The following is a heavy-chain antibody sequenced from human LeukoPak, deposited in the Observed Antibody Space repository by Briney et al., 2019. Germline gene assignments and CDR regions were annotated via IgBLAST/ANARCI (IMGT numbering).Heavy chain of an antibody. CDR3: ARDFAGYCSGGSCYTYYYYYYMDV. J-gene: IGHJ6*03. V-gene: IGHV3-21*01. Sequence: GGSLRLSCAASGFTFSSYSMNWVRQAPGKGLEWVSSISSSSSYIYYADSVKGRFTISRDNAKNSLYLQMNSLRAEDTAVYYCARDFAGYCSGGSCYTYYYYYYMDVWGKGTTVTVSS. CDR2: ISSSSSYI. CDR1: GFTFSSYS. D-gene: IGHD2-15*01.